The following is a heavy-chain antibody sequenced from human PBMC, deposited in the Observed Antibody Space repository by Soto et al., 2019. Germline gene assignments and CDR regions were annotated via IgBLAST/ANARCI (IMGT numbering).Heavy chain of an antibody. D-gene: IGHD2-15*01. Sequence: SETLSLTCAVYGGSFSGYYWSWIRQPPGKGLEWIGEINHSGSTNYNPSLKSRVTISVDTSKNQFSLKLSSVTAADTAVYYCARDKLWWFDPWGQGTLVTVSS. J-gene: IGHJ5*02. CDR2: INHSGST. V-gene: IGHV4-34*01. CDR3: ARDKLWWFDP. CDR1: GGSFSGYY.